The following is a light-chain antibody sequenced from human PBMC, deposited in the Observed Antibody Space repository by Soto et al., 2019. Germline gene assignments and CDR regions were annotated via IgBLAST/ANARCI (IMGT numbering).Light chain of an antibody. V-gene: IGKV3-20*01. CDR1: QSVSNRY. Sequence: EIVLTQSPGTLSLSPGERATLSCTASQSVSNRYVAWYQQKPGQAPRLLIYGASFRATGISDRFSGSGSGTGFSLTISRVEPEDFAVYYCQQYGSSPRTFGQGTKVYIK. J-gene: IGKJ1*01. CDR3: QQYGSSPRT. CDR2: GAS.